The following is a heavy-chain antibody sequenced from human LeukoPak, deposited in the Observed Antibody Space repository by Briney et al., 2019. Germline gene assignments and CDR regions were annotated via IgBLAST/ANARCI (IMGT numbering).Heavy chain of an antibody. J-gene: IGHJ4*02. CDR1: GGSISSNY. CDR2: IYYSGST. V-gene: IGHV4-59*01. Sequence: PSETLSLTCTVSGGSISSNYWSWIRQPPGEGLEWIGYIYYSGSTNYNPSLKSRVTISVDTSKNQFSLKLRSVTAADTAVYYCARAAAGDYFDYWGQGTLVTVSS. CDR3: ARAAAGDYFDY. D-gene: IGHD6-13*01.